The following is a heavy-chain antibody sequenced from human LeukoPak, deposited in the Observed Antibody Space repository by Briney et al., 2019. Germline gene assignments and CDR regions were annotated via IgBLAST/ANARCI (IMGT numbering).Heavy chain of an antibody. D-gene: IGHD4-23*01. J-gene: IGHJ3*02. CDR1: GYTLTELS. CDR3: ARDLTVVTDAFDI. Sequence: ASVTVSCKVSGYTLTELSMHWVRQAPGKGLEWMGGFDPEDGETIYAQKFQGRVTMTRDTSTSTVYMELSSLRSEDTAVYYCARDLTVVTDAFDIWGQGTMVTVSS. CDR2: FDPEDGET. V-gene: IGHV1-24*01.